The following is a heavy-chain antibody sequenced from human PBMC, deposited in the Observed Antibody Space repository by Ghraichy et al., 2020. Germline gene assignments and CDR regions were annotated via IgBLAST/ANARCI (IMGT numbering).Heavy chain of an antibody. J-gene: IGHJ4*02. V-gene: IGHV4-59*08. D-gene: IGHD6-19*01. CDR3: ARNASSGWYSLCY. CDR1: GGSISNYY. CDR2: IYYSGST. Sequence: SETLSLTCTVSGGSISNYYWSWIRQPPGKGLEYIGNIYYSGSTYYNPSLKSRVTISVDTSKNQFFLKLSTVTAADTAVYYCARNASSGWYSLCYWGQGTLVTVSS.